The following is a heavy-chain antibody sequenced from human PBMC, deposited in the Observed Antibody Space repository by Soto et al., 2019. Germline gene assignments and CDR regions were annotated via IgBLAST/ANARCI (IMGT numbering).Heavy chain of an antibody. V-gene: IGHV1-69*13. CDR2: IIPIFGTA. CDR3: ARGGYYDSSCYYYRPFDY. CDR1: GGTFSSYA. D-gene: IGHD3-22*01. Sequence: SVKVSCKASGGTFSSYAISWVRQAPGQGLEWMGGIIPIFGTANYAQKFQGRVTITADESTSTAYMELSSLRSEDTAVYYCARGGYYDSSCYYYRPFDYWGQGTLVTVSS. J-gene: IGHJ4*02.